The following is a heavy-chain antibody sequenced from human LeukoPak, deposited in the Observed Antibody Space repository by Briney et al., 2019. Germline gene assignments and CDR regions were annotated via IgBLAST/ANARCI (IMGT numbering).Heavy chain of an antibody. CDR3: ARESAVPGSYYFDY. D-gene: IGHD5-12*01. CDR1: GFTFSGHW. V-gene: IGHV3-7*01. J-gene: IGHJ4*02. CDR2: INQGGSDK. Sequence: GGSLRLSCAASGFTFSGHWMSWVRQAPGKGLEWVANINQGGSDKYYVDSVKGRFTISRDNANNLLYLQMNSLRGEDTAVYYCARESAVPGSYYFDYWGQGTLVTVSS.